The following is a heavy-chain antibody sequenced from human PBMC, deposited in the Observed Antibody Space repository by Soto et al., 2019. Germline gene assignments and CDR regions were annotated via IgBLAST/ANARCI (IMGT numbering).Heavy chain of an antibody. Sequence: QVQLVESGGGMVQPGRSLRLSCAASGFTFSSYAMQWVRQAPGKGLEWVAVISYDGSNKYYADSVKGRFTISRDNSKNTLYLQMNSLRAEDTAVYYCARPDYGSGSYPDYWGQGTLVTVSS. V-gene: IGHV3-30-3*01. CDR2: ISYDGSNK. J-gene: IGHJ4*02. CDR3: ARPDYGSGSYPDY. CDR1: GFTFSSYA. D-gene: IGHD3-10*01.